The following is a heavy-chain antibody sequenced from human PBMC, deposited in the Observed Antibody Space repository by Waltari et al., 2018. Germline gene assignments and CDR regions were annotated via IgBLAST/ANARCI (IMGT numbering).Heavy chain of an antibody. CDR2: INYDGSLP. D-gene: IGHD3-10*01. V-gene: IGHV3-7*03. CDR3: ARGSAYYIRFWDL. J-gene: IGHJ1*01. CDR1: GFDLRSDW. Sequence: LVESGGDLVQPGGSLRLTCGASGFDLRSDWMSWVRQAPGKGLEWVANINYDGSLPYYEDSVGGRLTISRDNAKNALYLEMNNVRVDDTAVYYCARGSAYYIRFWDLWGQGTLVTVAS.